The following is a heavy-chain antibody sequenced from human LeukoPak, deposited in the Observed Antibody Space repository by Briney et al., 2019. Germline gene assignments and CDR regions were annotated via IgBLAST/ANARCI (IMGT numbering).Heavy chain of an antibody. V-gene: IGHV4-59*01. CDR3: ARGFLTYYYDSSGLYFDY. Sequence: SETLSLTCTVSGGSITSNYWSWVRQPPGKELEWIGYIYFSGRTNYNPSLKSRVTISVDTSKKEFSLKLSSVSAADTAVYYCARGFLTYYYDSSGLYFDYWGQGTLVTVSS. CDR1: GGSITSNY. CDR2: IYFSGRT. J-gene: IGHJ4*02. D-gene: IGHD3-22*01.